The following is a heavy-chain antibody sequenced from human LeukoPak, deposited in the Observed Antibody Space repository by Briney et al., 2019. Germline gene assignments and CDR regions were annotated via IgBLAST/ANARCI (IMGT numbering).Heavy chain of an antibody. J-gene: IGHJ4*02. Sequence: SETLSLTCAVYGGCFSPYYWSWIRQPPGKGLEWIGEINHSGSTNYNPSLKSRVTISVDTSKTPFSLRLSSVTAADTAVYYCARGGFYCGGDCYVDYWGQGTLVTVSS. V-gene: IGHV4-34*01. CDR1: GGCFSPYY. CDR3: ARGGFYCGGDCYVDY. D-gene: IGHD2-21*02. CDR2: INHSGST.